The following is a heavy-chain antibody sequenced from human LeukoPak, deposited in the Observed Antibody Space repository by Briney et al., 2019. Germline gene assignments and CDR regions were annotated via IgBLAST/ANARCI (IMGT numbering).Heavy chain of an antibody. J-gene: IGHJ4*02. CDR2: INPNSGGT. Sequence: ASVKVSCKASGYTFTGYYMRWVRQAPGQGLEWMGWINPNSGGTNYAQKFQGRVTMTRDTSISTAYMELSRLRSDDTAVYYCARVPSSHSYFDYWGQGTLVTVSS. V-gene: IGHV1-2*02. D-gene: IGHD6-13*01. CDR3: ARVPSSHSYFDY. CDR1: GYTFTGYY.